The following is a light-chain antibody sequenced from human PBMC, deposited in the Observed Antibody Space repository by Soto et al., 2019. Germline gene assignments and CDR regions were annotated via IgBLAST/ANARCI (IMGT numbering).Light chain of an antibody. J-gene: IGKJ1*01. CDR3: QQDDTYWT. Sequence: DIQMTQSPSTLSASVGNRVTITCRSSQIISGYLAWYQQKPGKAPKLLIYDASSLESGVPSRFSGSASGTEFTLTISSLQPDDIATYYCQQDDTYWTFGQGTKVDNK. CDR2: DAS. CDR1: QIISGY. V-gene: IGKV1-5*01.